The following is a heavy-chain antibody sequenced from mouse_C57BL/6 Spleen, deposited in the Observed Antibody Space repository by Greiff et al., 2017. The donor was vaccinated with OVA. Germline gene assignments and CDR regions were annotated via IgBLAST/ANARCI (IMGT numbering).Heavy chain of an antibody. Sequence: DVHLVESGGGLVKPGGSLKLSCAASGFTFSSYAMSWVRKTPEKRLEWVATISDGGSYTYYPDNVKGRFTISRDNAKNNLYLQMSHLKSEDTAMYYCARGPPDAMDYWGQGTSVTVSS. J-gene: IGHJ4*01. V-gene: IGHV5-4*01. CDR1: GFTFSSYA. CDR3: ARGPPDAMDY. CDR2: ISDGGSYT.